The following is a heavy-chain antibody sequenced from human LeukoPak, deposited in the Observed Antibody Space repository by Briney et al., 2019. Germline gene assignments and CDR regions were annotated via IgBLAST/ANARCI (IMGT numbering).Heavy chain of an antibody. J-gene: IGHJ4*02. V-gene: IGHV1-18*01. CDR1: GYTFTSYG. D-gene: IGHD3-22*01. CDR3: ARDPVRNTYYYDSSGYSY. CDR2: ISAYNGNT. Sequence: ASVKVSCKASGYTFTSYGISWVRQAPGQGLEWMGWISAYNGNTNYAQKLQGRVTMTTDTSTSTAYMELRSLRSDDTAVYCCARDPVRNTYYYDSSGYSYWGQGTLVTVSS.